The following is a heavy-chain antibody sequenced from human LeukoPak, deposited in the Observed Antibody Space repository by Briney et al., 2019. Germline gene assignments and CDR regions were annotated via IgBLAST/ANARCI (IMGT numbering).Heavy chain of an antibody. CDR2: ISSGSSTI. CDR3: ARVYRNEEGFWTPNNYMDV. J-gene: IGHJ6*03. CDR1: GFTFSDYS. V-gene: IGHV3-48*01. D-gene: IGHD3/OR15-3a*01. Sequence: GGSLRLSCAGSGFTFSDYSMNWVRQAPGKGLEWVSYISSGSSTIDNADSVKGRFTISRDNAKNSLYLQMNSLRAEDTAVYYCARVYRNEEGFWTPNNYMDVWGKGTTVTVSS.